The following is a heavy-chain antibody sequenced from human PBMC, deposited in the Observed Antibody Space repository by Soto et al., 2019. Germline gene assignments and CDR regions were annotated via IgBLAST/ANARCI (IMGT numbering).Heavy chain of an antibody. D-gene: IGHD3-9*01. J-gene: IGHJ5*02. Sequence: EVQLVESGGDLVQPGGSLRLSCAASGFTFSNYWIFWVRQAPGKGLVWVSRISGDGSRTDYADSVKGRFTISRDNPQNMAYLQKNSIRAEDTAVYYCVRRLDWSSESETASVCDVGVDTWGLGTLVTVSS. CDR2: ISGDGSRT. V-gene: IGHV3-74*01. CDR3: VRRLDWSSESETASVCDVGVDT. CDR1: GFTFSNYW.